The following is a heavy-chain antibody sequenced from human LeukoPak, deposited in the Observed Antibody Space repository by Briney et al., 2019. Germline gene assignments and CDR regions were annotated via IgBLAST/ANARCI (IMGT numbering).Heavy chain of an antibody. Sequence: GASVKVSCKASGYTFTSYDINWVRQATGQGLEWMGWMNPNSGNTGYAQRFQGRVTMTRNTSISTAYMELSSLRSEDTAVYYCARGSSSSSSFDYWGQGTLVTVSS. D-gene: IGHD6-6*01. CDR2: MNPNSGNT. CDR1: GYTFTSYD. CDR3: ARGSSSSSSFDY. V-gene: IGHV1-8*01. J-gene: IGHJ4*02.